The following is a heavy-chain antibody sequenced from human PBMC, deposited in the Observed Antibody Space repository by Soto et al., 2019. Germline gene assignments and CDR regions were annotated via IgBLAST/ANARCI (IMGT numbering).Heavy chain of an antibody. J-gene: IGHJ3*02. D-gene: IGHD3-3*01. CDR1: GGTFSSYA. CDR2: IIPIFGTA. V-gene: IGHV1-69*06. CDR3: AREEIDSDFWSGSEPQDAFDI. Sequence: ASVKVSCKASGGTFSSYAISWVRQAPGQGLEWMGGIIPIFGTANYAQKFQGRVTITADKSTSTAYMELSSLRSEDTAVYYCAREEIDSDFWSGSEPQDAFDIWGQGTMVTFSS.